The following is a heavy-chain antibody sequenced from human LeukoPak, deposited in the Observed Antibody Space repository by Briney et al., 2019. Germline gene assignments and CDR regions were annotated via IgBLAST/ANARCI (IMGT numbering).Heavy chain of an antibody. J-gene: IGHJ4*02. CDR2: INHSGST. D-gene: IGHD2-2*01. Sequence: SETLSLTCAVYGGSFSSYYWSWIRQPPGKGLEWIGEINHSGSTNYNPSLKSRVTISVDTSKNQFSLKLSSVTAADTAVYYCARYCSSTSCRRSSRSFDYWGQGTLVTVSS. V-gene: IGHV4-34*01. CDR3: ARYCSSTSCRRSSRSFDY. CDR1: GGSFSSYY.